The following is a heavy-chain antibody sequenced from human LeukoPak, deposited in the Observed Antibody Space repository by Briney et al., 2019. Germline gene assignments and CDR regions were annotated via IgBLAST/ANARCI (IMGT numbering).Heavy chain of an antibody. Sequence: GGSLRLSCAASGFIVNSNYMNWVRQVPGKGLEWVSVLYSDDTTYYADSVKGRFTISRDNSKNTLYLQMNNLRAEDTAVYYCARGGGYYAIDYWGQGTLVTVSS. CDR2: LYSDDTT. V-gene: IGHV3-53*01. J-gene: IGHJ4*02. CDR3: ARGGGYYAIDY. D-gene: IGHD1-26*01. CDR1: GFIVNSNY.